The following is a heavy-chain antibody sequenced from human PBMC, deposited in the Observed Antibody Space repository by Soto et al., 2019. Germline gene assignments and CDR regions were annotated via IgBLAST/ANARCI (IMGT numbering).Heavy chain of an antibody. D-gene: IGHD2-8*01. CDR1: GYSFTDYH. Sequence: ASVKVSCKASGYSFTDYHIHWVRQAPGQGLEWLGRINPKSGGTSTAQKFQGWVTMTTDTSISTASMELARLTSDDTAIYYCARGDSTDCSNGVCSFFYNHDMDVWGQGTTVTVSS. CDR2: INPKSGGT. CDR3: ARGDSTDCSNGVCSFFYNHDMDV. V-gene: IGHV1-2*04. J-gene: IGHJ6*02.